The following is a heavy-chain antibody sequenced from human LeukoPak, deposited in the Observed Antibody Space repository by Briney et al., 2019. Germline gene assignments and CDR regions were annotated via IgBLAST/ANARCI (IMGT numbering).Heavy chain of an antibody. CDR2: IYSGGST. D-gene: IGHD3-10*01. J-gene: IGHJ3*02. CDR1: GFTVSSNY. Sequence: GGSLRLSCAASGFTVSSNYMSWVRQAPGKGLEWVSVIYSGGSTYYADSVKGRFTISRHNSKNTLYLQMNSLRAEDTAVYYCARDVTDYYGSGSYIGAFDIWGQGTMVTVSS. V-gene: IGHV3-53*04. CDR3: ARDVTDYYGSGSYIGAFDI.